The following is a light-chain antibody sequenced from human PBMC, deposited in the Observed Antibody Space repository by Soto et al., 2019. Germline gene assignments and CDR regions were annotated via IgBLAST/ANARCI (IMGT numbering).Light chain of an antibody. CDR1: QSVRNN. CDR2: GAS. Sequence: EIVMTQSPATLSVSPGERATLSCRASQSVRNNLAWYQQKPGQAPRLLIYGASTRATGIPARFSGSGSGTEFTLTISSLYSEDFEVYYCQQYNNWPPWTFGQGTKVDIK. J-gene: IGKJ1*01. CDR3: QQYNNWPPWT. V-gene: IGKV3-15*01.